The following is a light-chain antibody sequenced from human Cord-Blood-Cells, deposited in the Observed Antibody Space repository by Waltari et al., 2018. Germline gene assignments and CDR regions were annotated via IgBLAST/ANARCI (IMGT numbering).Light chain of an antibody. V-gene: IGKV1-8*01. CDR1: QGISSY. Sequence: AIRMTQSPSSLSASTGDRVTITCRASQGISSYLAWYQKKPGNAPKLLIYAAFTLQSGFPSSFSGSRSGTEFTLTISCLQSSDFATYYCQQYYSYPRTFGQGTKVEIK. J-gene: IGKJ1*01. CDR3: QQYYSYPRT. CDR2: AAF.